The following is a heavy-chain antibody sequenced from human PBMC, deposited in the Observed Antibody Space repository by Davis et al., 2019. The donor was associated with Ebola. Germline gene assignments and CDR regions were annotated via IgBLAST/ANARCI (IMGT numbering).Heavy chain of an antibody. CDR3: TGAGDYYYYGMDV. CDR2: IRSKANSYAT. J-gene: IGHJ6*02. V-gene: IGHV3-73*01. Sequence: GGSLRLSCVVSGFTFSSYWMHWVRQASGKGLEWVGRIRSKANSYATAYAASVKGRFTISRDDSKNTAYLQMNSLKTEDTAVYYCTGAGDYYYYGMDVWGQGTTVTVSS. CDR1: GFTFSSYW. D-gene: IGHD6-19*01.